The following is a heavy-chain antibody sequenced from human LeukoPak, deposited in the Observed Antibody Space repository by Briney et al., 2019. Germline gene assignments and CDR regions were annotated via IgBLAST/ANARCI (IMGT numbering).Heavy chain of an antibody. Sequence: ASVKVSCKASGYTFTSYYMHWVRQAPGQGLEWMGWISAHNGNTNYAQKLQGRVTMTTDTSTSTAYMELSRLRSDDTAVYYCARLLGELSYWFDPWGQGTLVTVSS. D-gene: IGHD3-16*02. V-gene: IGHV1-18*04. J-gene: IGHJ5*02. CDR3: ARLLGELSYWFDP. CDR1: GYTFTSYY. CDR2: ISAHNGNT.